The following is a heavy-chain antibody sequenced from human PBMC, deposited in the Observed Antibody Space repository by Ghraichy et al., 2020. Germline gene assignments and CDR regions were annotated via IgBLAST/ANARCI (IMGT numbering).Heavy chain of an antibody. CDR3: AGDRAPIVGASSLEFDY. J-gene: IGHJ4*02. V-gene: IGHV1-18*01. Sequence: ASVKVSCKASGYTFTSYGISWVRQAPGQGLEWMGWISAYNGNTNYAQKLQGRVTMTTDTSTSTAYMELRSLRSDDTAVYYCAGDRAPIVGASSLEFDYWGQGTLVTVSS. CDR2: ISAYNGNT. CDR1: GYTFTSYG. D-gene: IGHD1-26*01.